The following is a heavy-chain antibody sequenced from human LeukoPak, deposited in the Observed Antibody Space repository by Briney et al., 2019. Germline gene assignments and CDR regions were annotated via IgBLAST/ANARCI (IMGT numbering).Heavy chain of an antibody. CDR3: AKGLNLGY. V-gene: IGHV3-48*01. CDR1: GFTFSSYS. D-gene: IGHD3-16*01. CDR2: ISSSSRTI. J-gene: IGHJ4*02. Sequence: GGSLRLSCAASGFTFSSYSMNWVRQAPGKGLEWVSYISSSSRTIYYADSVKGRFTMSRDNAKNSLYLQMNSLRAEDTAVYYCAKGLNLGYWGQGTLVTVSS.